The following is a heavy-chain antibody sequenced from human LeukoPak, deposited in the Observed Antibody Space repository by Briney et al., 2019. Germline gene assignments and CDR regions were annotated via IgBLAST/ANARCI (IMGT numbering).Heavy chain of an antibody. CDR3: ASRWPTPGDFDY. J-gene: IGHJ4*02. Sequence: GGSLRLSCAASGFIFNTYVMHWVRQAPGKGLEWLAFIRYDGSNKNYADSVKGRFTISRDNAKNSLYLQMNSLRAEDTAVYYCASRWPTPGDFDYWGQGTLVTVSS. D-gene: IGHD5-24*01. CDR2: IRYDGSNK. CDR1: GFIFNTYV. V-gene: IGHV3-30*02.